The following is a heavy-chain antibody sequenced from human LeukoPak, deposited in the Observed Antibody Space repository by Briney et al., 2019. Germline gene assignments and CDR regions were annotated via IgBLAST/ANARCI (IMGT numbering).Heavy chain of an antibody. Sequence: SETLSLTCSVFGGSVRSYTYYWGFIRQPPGRGLEWIGNIYYDGSIYYNPSLKSRVTISVDTSLNRFSLRLTSVTAADTAVYYCWSRWEPYGFDYWGQGTLVTVSS. CDR2: IYYDGSI. V-gene: IGHV4-39*01. J-gene: IGHJ4*02. D-gene: IGHD1-14*01. CDR1: GGSVRSYTYY. CDR3: WSRWEPYGFDY.